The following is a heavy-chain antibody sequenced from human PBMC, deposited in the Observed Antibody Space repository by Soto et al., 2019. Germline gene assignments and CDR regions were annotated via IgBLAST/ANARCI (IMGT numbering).Heavy chain of an antibody. CDR1: GGTFSSYA. D-gene: IGHD6-6*01. CDR2: IIPIFGTA. V-gene: IGHV1-69*13. Sequence: ASVKVSCKASGGTFSSYAISWVRQAPGQGLEWMGGIIPIFGTANYAQKFQGRVTITADESTSTAYMELSSLRSEDTAVYYCARDPIAARRYYYYYYGMDVWGQGTTVTVSS. CDR3: ARDPIAARRYYYYYYGMDV. J-gene: IGHJ6*02.